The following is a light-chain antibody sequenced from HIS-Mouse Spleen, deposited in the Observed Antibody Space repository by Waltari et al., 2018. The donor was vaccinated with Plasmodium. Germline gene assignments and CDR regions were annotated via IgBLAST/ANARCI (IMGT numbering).Light chain of an antibody. CDR3: YSTDSSGNHRV. CDR1: ALPKKY. V-gene: IGLV3-10*01. J-gene: IGLJ3*02. Sequence: SYELTQPPSVSVSPGPTARITCPGDALPKKYAYLYQETSGQAPVLVIYEDSKRPSGIPERFSGSSSGTMATLTISGAQVEDEADYYCYSTDSSGNHRVFGGGTKLTVL. CDR2: EDS.